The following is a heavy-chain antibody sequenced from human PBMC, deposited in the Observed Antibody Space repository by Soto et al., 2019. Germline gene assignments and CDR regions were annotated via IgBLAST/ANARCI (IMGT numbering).Heavy chain of an antibody. J-gene: IGHJ4*02. CDR3: ARAPSVTTGGDY. V-gene: IGHV3-21*01. Sequence: GGSLRLSCASSGFTFSSYSMNWVRQAPGKGLEWVSSISSSSYIYYADSVKGRFTISRDNAKNSLYLQMNSLRAEDTAVYYCARAPSVTTGGDYWGQGTLVTVSS. CDR1: GFTFSSYS. CDR2: ISSSSYI. D-gene: IGHD4-17*01.